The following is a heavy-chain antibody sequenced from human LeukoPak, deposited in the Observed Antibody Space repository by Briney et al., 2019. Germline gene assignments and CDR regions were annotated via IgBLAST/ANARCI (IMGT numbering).Heavy chain of an antibody. CDR2: ISRSGTPI. Sequence: GGSLRLSXAASGFTFNDYYMNWLRQAPGKGLEWVSYISRSGTPIYYADSVKGRFTISRDNVRNSLHLQMNSLRAEDTAVYYCAREWAGGDSSAYPPFDYWGQGTLVTVSS. J-gene: IGHJ4*02. V-gene: IGHV3-11*04. CDR1: GFTFNDYY. CDR3: AREWAGGDSSAYPPFDY. D-gene: IGHD3-22*01.